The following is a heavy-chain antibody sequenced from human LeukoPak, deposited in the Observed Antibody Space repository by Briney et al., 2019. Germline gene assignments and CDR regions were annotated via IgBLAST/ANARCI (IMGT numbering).Heavy chain of an antibody. CDR3: ARDHIQRYYYYGMEV. V-gene: IGHV1-18*01. D-gene: IGHD2-2*01. CDR2: ISAYNGNT. Sequence: ASVKVSCKASGYTFTSYGISWVRQAPGQGLEWMGWISAYNGNTNYAQKLQGRVTMTTDTSTSTAYMELRSLRSDDTAVYYCARDHIQRYYYYGMEVWGQGTTVSVSS. J-gene: IGHJ6*01. CDR1: GYTFTSYG.